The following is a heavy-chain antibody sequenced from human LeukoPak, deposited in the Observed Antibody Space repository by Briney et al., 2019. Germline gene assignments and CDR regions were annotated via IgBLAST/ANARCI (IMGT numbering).Heavy chain of an antibody. CDR3: ARDGWSLDSWRDYYNGY. CDR2: INPSGGST. Sequence: ASVKVSCKASGYTFTSYYMHWVRQAPGQGLEWMGIINPSGGSTSYAQKFQGRVTMTRDMSTNTAYMELRSLRSDDTAVYYCARDGWSLDSWRDYYNGYWGQGTLVTVSS. D-gene: IGHD3-3*01. J-gene: IGHJ4*02. V-gene: IGHV1-46*01. CDR1: GYTFTSYY.